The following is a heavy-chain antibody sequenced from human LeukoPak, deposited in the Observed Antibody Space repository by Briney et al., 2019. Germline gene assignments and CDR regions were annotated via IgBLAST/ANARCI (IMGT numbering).Heavy chain of an antibody. Sequence: GSLRLSCAASGFTFSSYSMNWVRQPPGKGLEWIGEINHSGSTNYNPSLKSRVTISVDTSKNQFSLKLSSVTAADTAVYYCASKTVTTFRWFDPWGQGTLVTVSS. D-gene: IGHD4-17*01. CDR3: ASKTVTTFRWFDP. CDR1: GFTFSSYS. J-gene: IGHJ5*02. V-gene: IGHV4-34*01. CDR2: INHSGST.